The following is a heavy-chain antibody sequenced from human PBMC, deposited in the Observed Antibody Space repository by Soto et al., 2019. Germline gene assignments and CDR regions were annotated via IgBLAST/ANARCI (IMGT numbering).Heavy chain of an antibody. CDR3: ARADGYVWGSYRRYYFDY. Sequence: SETLSLTCTVSGGSISSGDYYWSWIRQPPGKGLEWIGYIYYSGSTYYNPSLKSRVTISVDTSKNQFSLKLSSVTAADTAVYYCARADGYVWGSYRRYYFDYWGQGTLVTVSS. D-gene: IGHD3-16*02. J-gene: IGHJ4*02. CDR1: GGSISSGDYY. CDR2: IYYSGST. V-gene: IGHV4-30-4*01.